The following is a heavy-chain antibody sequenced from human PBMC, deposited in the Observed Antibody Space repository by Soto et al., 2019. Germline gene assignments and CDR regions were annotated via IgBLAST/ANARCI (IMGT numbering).Heavy chain of an antibody. D-gene: IGHD3-10*01. CDR1: GIIFSSFA. J-gene: IGHJ4*02. CDR2: ITGSGGST. CDR3: AVPRISRIRGEPPAY. Sequence: VGSLRLSCTASGIIFSSFAMSWVRQAPGKGLEWVSSITGSGGSTYYADSVKGRFTISRDNSENTLYLQMNSLRAEDTAIYYCAVPRISRIRGEPPAYWGQGTLVTVSS. V-gene: IGHV3-23*01.